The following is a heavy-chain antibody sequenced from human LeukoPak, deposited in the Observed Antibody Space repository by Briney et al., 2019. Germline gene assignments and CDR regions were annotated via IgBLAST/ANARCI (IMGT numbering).Heavy chain of an antibody. D-gene: IGHD6-13*01. J-gene: IGHJ5*02. CDR2: INHSGST. V-gene: IGHV4-34*01. CDR1: GGSFSGYY. Sequence: SETLSLTCAVYGGSFSGYYWSWIRQPPGKGLEWIGEINHSGSTHYSPSLKSRVTISVDTSKKQFSLKVRSVTAADTAVYYCARKEGGQLVNTRRWFDPWGQGTLVTVSS. CDR3: ARKEGGQLVNTRRWFDP.